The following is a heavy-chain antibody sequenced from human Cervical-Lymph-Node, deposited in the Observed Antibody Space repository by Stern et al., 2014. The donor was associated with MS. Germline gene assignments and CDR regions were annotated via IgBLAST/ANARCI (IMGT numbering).Heavy chain of an antibody. J-gene: IGHJ6*02. V-gene: IGHV1-69*01. CDR1: GGTFSSYA. CDR2: IIPIFGSA. D-gene: IGHD3-10*01. Sequence: QVQLAQSGAEVKKPGSSVRVSCKASGGTFSSYAISWVRQAPGQGLEWMGVIIPIFGSANYARKFQGRVKIIADDSTSTHYMEVNSLRSEDTAVYYCASSVGELTPEAVWGQGTTVTV. CDR3: ASSVGELTPEAV.